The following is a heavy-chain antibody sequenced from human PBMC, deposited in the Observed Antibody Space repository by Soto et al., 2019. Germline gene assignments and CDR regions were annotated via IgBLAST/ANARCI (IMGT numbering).Heavy chain of an antibody. CDR3: ASGEERVAMPSGY. CDR1: GASISSYS. V-gene: IGHV4-59*01. D-gene: IGHD2-2*01. J-gene: IGHJ4*02. Sequence: QVQLQESAPERVKPSETLSLTSTSSGASISSYSWTWFRQPPGKGMGWIGYIYYSGSTTDNPSLKSRVTISVDTSKNQCSLKLSSVTAADTAVYYCASGEERVAMPSGYWGQGTLVTVSS. CDR2: IYYSGST.